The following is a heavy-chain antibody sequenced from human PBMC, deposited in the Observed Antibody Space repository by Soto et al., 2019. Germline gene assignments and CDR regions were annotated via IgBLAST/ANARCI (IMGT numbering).Heavy chain of an antibody. CDR1: GYTFTSYA. CDR3: ARVDEYSGYDNFDY. CDR2: INAGNGNT. D-gene: IGHD5-12*01. J-gene: IGHJ4*02. Sequence: QVQLVQSGAEVKKPGASVKVSCKASGYTFTSYAMHWVRQAPGQRLEWMGWINAGNGNTKYSQKFQGRVTITRDTSASTAYMELSSLRSEDTAVYYCARVDEYSGYDNFDYWGQGTLVTVSS. V-gene: IGHV1-3*01.